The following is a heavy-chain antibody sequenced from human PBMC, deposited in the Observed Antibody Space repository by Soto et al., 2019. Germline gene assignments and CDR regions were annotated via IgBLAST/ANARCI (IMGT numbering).Heavy chain of an antibody. CDR1: GFTYESYA. CDR2: INSGGTVA. Sequence: EVQLLESGGGLVQPGGSLRLYCAASGFTYESYAMSWVRQAPGKGLEWVSGINSGGTVAHYADSVKGRFAISRDNSKNTLSLEMNSLRADDTGLYYCAISTGGFGGLFVVPSDYWGQGTLVTVSS. D-gene: IGHD3-16*01. J-gene: IGHJ4*02. CDR3: AISTGGFGGLFVVPSDY. V-gene: IGHV3-23*01.